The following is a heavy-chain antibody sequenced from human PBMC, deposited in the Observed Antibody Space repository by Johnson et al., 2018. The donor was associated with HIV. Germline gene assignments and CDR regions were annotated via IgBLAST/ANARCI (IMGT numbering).Heavy chain of an antibody. CDR1: GFTFSSYA. D-gene: IGHD4/OR15-4a*01. Sequence: VQLVESGGGVVQPGRSLRLSCAASGFTFSSYAMHWVRQAPGKGLEWVSGINWNGGSTGYADSVKGRFTISRDNSKNTLYLQMNSLRAEDTAVYYCARVGANFDAFDIWGQGTMVTVSS. CDR2: INWNGGST. V-gene: IGHV3-NL1*01. J-gene: IGHJ3*02. CDR3: ARVGANFDAFDI.